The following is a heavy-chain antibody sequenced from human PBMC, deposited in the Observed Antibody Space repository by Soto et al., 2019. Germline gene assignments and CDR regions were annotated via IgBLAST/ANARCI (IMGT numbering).Heavy chain of an antibody. CDR2: IIPITDTP. V-gene: IGHV1-69*06. D-gene: IGHD3-10*01. CDR1: GGTFSSHA. CDR3: ARGNKGPGHYGPGSQGWYGP. J-gene: IGHJ5*02. Sequence: QVQLVQSGAEVQKPGSSVKVSCKASGGTFSSHAINWLRQAPGQGLEWMGVIIPITDTPNNAEKFQGRVTITADKATTTVYMELSSLTLEDTAMYYCARGNKGPGHYGPGSQGWYGPWGQGTLVTVSS.